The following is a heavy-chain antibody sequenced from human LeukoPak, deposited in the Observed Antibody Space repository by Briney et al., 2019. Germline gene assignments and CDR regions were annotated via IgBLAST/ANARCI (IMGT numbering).Heavy chain of an antibody. D-gene: IGHD5-24*01. CDR3: TRVGYIDEGIDY. J-gene: IGHJ4*02. CDR2: IKQDGSKK. CDR1: AFIFSGHW. Sequence: GSLRLSCEASAFIFSGHWLNWVRPTPGKGLEWAANIKQDGSKKSYVDSVKGRFTISRDNAKNSLYLQMNSLRAEDTAIYYCTRVGYIDEGIDYWGQGTLVTVSS. V-gene: IGHV3-7*04.